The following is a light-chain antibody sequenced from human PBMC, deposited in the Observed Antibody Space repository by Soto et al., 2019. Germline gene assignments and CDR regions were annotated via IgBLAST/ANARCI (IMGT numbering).Light chain of an antibody. CDR1: QGISSY. Sequence: AIRMTQSPSSLSASTGDRVTITCRASQGISSYLAWYQQKPGKAPKLLIYAASTLQSGVPSRFSGSGSGTDFTLTISCLQSEDFATYYCQQYYSYPPTFGQGTKVAIK. V-gene: IGKV1-8*01. J-gene: IGKJ1*01. CDR3: QQYYSYPPT. CDR2: AAS.